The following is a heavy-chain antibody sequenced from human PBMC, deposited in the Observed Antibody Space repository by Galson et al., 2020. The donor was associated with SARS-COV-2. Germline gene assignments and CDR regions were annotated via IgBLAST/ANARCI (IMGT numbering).Heavy chain of an antibody. Sequence: TGGSLRLSCEFTSSGYSIHWVRHAPVKGREWVAFVSPDGRDKNDGESVKGRFTISRDNSKRTVYLQMNSLRSDDTAVYYCARMTTAFDPGGRGALVTVHS. CDR3: ARMTTAFDP. CDR1: FTSSGYS. J-gene: IGHJ5*02. CDR2: VSPDGRDK. D-gene: IGHD1-1*01. V-gene: IGHV3-30-3*01.